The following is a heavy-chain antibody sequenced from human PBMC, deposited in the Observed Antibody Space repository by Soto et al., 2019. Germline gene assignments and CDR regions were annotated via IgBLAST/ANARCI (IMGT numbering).Heavy chain of an antibody. D-gene: IGHD3-22*01. Sequence: PGGSLRLSCAASGFTFSSYAMSWVRQAPGKGLEWVSAISGSGVSTYYADSVKGRFTISRDNSKNTLYLQMNSLRAEDTAVYYCAKSPGMYYYDSSGSYHYDYWGQGTLVTVS. CDR2: ISGSGVST. CDR3: AKSPGMYYYDSSGSYHYDY. J-gene: IGHJ4*02. V-gene: IGHV3-23*01. CDR1: GFTFSSYA.